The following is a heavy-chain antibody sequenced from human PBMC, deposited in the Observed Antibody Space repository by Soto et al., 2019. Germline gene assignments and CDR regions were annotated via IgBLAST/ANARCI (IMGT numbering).Heavy chain of an antibody. V-gene: IGHV4-34*01. CDR2: INHNGDS. CDR1: GGSFGTSY. Sequence: QVHLQQWGAGLLKPSETLSLTCGVYGGSFGTSYWAWLRQSPEKGLERIGEINHNGDSNYNPSLKMRVTISLDMSENQCSLKLTPVAAADTAVYYCARVTRFPDAFDIWGQGTPVIVSS. CDR3: ARVTRFPDAFDI. J-gene: IGHJ3*02.